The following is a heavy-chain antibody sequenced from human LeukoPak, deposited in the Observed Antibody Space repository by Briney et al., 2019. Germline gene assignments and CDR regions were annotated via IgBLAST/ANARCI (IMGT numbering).Heavy chain of an antibody. V-gene: IGHV4-39*01. CDR1: GGSISSSSYY. Sequence: SETLSLTCTVSGGSISSSSYYWGWIRQPPGKGLEWIGGIYYSGSTYYNPSLKSRVTISVDTSKNQFSLKLSSVTAADTAVYYCARHLYYGSGSYYYYYMDAWGKGTTVTVSS. D-gene: IGHD3-10*01. J-gene: IGHJ6*03. CDR3: ARHLYYGSGSYYYYYMDA. CDR2: IYYSGST.